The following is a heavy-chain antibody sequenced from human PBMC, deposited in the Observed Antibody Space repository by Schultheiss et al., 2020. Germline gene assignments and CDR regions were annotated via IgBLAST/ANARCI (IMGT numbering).Heavy chain of an antibody. Sequence: SETLSLTCAVSGGSISSGGYSWSWIRQPPGKGLEWIGEINHSGSTNYNPSLKSRVTISVDTSKNQFSLKLSSVTAADTAVYYCASTDSSSSPLDYWGQGTLVTVSS. D-gene: IGHD6-6*01. J-gene: IGHJ4*02. CDR3: ASTDSSSSPLDY. V-gene: IGHV4-30-2*02. CDR1: GGSISSGGYS. CDR2: INHSGST.